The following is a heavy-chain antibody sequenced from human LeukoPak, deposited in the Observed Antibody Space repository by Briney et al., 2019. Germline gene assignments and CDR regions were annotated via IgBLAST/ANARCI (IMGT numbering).Heavy chain of an antibody. J-gene: IGHJ4*02. V-gene: IGHV4-38-2*02. CDR1: GYSISSGYY. CDR2: IYHSGST. D-gene: IGHD5-18*01. Sequence: SETLSLTCTVSGYSISSGYYWGWIRQPPGKGLEWIGSIYHSGSTYYNPSLKSRVTISVDTSKNQFSLKLSSVTAADTAVYYCARGGYSYGSFRLYFDYWGQGTLVTVSS. CDR3: ARGGYSYGSFRLYFDY.